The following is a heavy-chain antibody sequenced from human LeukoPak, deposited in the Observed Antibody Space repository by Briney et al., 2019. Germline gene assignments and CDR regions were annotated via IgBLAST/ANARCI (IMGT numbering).Heavy chain of an antibody. CDR3: ARGYYDSSGYYSPDAFDI. V-gene: IGHV3-66*01. CDR1: GFTVSSNY. CDR2: IYSGGST. Sequence: GGSLRLSCAASGFTVSSNYMSWVRQAPGKGLEWVSVIYSGGSTYHADSVKGRFTISRDNSKNTLYLQMNSLRAEDTAVYYCARGYYDSSGYYSPDAFDIWGQGTMVTVSS. D-gene: IGHD3-22*01. J-gene: IGHJ3*02.